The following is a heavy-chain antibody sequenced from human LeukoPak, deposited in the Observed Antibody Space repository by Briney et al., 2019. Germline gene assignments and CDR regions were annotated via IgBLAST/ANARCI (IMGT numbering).Heavy chain of an antibody. D-gene: IGHD5-18*01. J-gene: IGHJ4*02. CDR1: GFIFSDFG. CDR2: IRNDGSDK. CDR3: AKDHANTPVVTN. V-gene: IGHV3-30*02. Sequence: GGSLRLSCAASGFIFSDFGIHWVRQAPGKGLEWGTFIRNDGSDKYYTDSVRGRFTISRDNSKTTVYLQMNSRRVEDTAIYYCAKDHANTPVVTNWGQGILVSVSS.